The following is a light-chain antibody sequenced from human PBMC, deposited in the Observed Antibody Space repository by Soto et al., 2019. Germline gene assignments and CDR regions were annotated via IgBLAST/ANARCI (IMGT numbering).Light chain of an antibody. CDR3: QQSYNTPRT. V-gene: IGKV1-39*01. Sequence: DIQMTQSPSSLSAFVGDRLTITCRASQSIGIYLNWYQQKPGKAPKLLIYGASSLQSGVPSRFSGSRSGTDSTLTINSLQPEAFANYYGQQSYNTPRTFGRGTKVEIK. J-gene: IGKJ1*01. CDR2: GAS. CDR1: QSIGIY.